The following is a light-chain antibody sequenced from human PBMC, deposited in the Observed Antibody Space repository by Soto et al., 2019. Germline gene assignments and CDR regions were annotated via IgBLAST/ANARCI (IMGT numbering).Light chain of an antibody. Sequence: ALTQPASVSGSPGQSITISCTGTSSDVGAYNRVSWYQQHSGKAPKLMIYEVSNRPSGVSNRFSGSKSGNTASLTISGLQAEDEADYYCLSYTTSSSYVFGTGTKVTVL. CDR3: LSYTTSSSYV. CDR2: EVS. J-gene: IGLJ1*01. CDR1: SSDVGAYNR. V-gene: IGLV2-14*01.